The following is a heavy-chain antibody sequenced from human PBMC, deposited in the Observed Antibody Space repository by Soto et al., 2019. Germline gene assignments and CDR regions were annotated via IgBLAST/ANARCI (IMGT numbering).Heavy chain of an antibody. CDR2: IYPDDSDT. CDR3: ARSRRGAYSSGWYSLSGYYNYGIDV. D-gene: IGHD6-19*01. V-gene: IGHV5-51*01. J-gene: IGHJ6*02. Sequence: PGESLKISCKASGYSFNTYWIGWVRQLPGKGLEWMGIIYPDDSDTRYSPSFQGQVTISADKSFTTVYLQWTSLKASDTAMYYCARSRRGAYSSGWYSLSGYYNYGIDVWGQGTKVTVSS. CDR1: GYSFNTYW.